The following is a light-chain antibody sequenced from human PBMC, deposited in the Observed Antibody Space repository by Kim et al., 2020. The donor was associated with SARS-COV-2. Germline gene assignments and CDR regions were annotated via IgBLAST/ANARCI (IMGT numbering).Light chain of an antibody. J-gene: IGKJ4*01. CDR2: AAS. V-gene: IGKV1-39*01. Sequence: DIRMTQSPSSLAASVGDRVTIACRASQRISTYLNWYQQKPGKAPKLLIYAASTLQSGVPSRFSGSGSGTDFTLTISSLQPEDFATYYCQQSHTTPLLTFGGGTKLEI. CDR1: QRISTY. CDR3: QQSHTTPLLT.